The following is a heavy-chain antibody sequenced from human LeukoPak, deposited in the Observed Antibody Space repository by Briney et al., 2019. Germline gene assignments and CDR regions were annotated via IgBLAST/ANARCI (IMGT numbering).Heavy chain of an antibody. Sequence: SQTLSLTCTVSGGSISSGGYYWSWIRQHPGKGLEWIGYIYYSGSTYYNPSPKSRVTISVDTSKNQFSLKLSSVTAADTAVYYCARVRYYDFWSGYSPSAFDIWGQGTMVTVSS. CDR1: GGSISSGGYY. CDR2: IYYSGST. J-gene: IGHJ3*02. V-gene: IGHV4-31*03. CDR3: ARVRYYDFWSGYSPSAFDI. D-gene: IGHD3-3*01.